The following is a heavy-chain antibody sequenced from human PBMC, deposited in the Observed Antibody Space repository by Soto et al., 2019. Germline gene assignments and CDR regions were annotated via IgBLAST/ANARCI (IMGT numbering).Heavy chain of an antibody. Sequence: QVQLVQSGAEVKKPGASVKVACKASGYTFTSYDINWVRQATGQGLEWMVLMNPNSGNTGYAQKFEGRVTMTRNTSIRTAYMELSSRRTEDTTVYYCARTRGTGNIYDYYYMDVWGKGTTVTVSS. J-gene: IGHJ6*03. CDR2: MNPNSGNT. CDR1: GYTFTSYD. V-gene: IGHV1-8*01. CDR3: ARTRGTGNIYDYYYMDV. D-gene: IGHD1-1*01.